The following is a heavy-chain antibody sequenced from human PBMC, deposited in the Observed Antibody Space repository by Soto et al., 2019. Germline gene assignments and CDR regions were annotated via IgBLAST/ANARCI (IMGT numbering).Heavy chain of an antibody. CDR1: GGSFSGYY. Sequence: SETLSLTCAVYGGSFSGYYWTWIRQPPGTGLEWIGEINHSGSTNYNPSLKSRVTISVDTSKNQFSLKLTSVAAADTAVYYCARARVRDGYKIYYDYGMDVWGQGSTVTVSS. V-gene: IGHV4-34*01. CDR2: INHSGST. CDR3: ARARVRDGYKIYYDYGMDV. D-gene: IGHD5-12*01. J-gene: IGHJ6*02.